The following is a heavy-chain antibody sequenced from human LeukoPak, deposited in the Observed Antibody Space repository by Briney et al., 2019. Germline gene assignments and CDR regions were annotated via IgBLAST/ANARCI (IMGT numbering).Heavy chain of an antibody. J-gene: IGHJ4*02. V-gene: IGHV1-3*04. CDR3: ARRLGRSFDY. CDR2: INIGNGNT. CDR1: GYTFIDHA. D-gene: IGHD2-21*01. Sequence: ASVKVSCKASGYTFIDHAIHWVRQAPGQRLEWMGWINIGNGNTKYSQNFQGRITITRDTSATTAYMDLSSLRSEDTAMYYCARRLGRSFDYWGQGTLVTVSS.